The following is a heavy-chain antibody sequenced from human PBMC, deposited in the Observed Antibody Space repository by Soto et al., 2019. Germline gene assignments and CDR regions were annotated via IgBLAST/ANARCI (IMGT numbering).Heavy chain of an antibody. D-gene: IGHD2-15*01. V-gene: IGHV3-23*01. CDR2: VSIGGST. Sequence: GGSLRLSCAASGFTFSSYAMGWVRQGPGKGLEWVAVVSIGGSTHYADSVRGRFTISRDNSKNTLSLQMNSLTAGDTAVYFCAKRRGAGGHFDYWGQGALVTVSS. J-gene: IGHJ4*02. CDR3: AKRRGAGGHFDY. CDR1: GFTFSSYA.